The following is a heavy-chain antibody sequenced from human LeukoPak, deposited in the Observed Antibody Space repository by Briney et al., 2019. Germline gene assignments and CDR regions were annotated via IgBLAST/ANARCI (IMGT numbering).Heavy chain of an antibody. CDR2: ISGSGGGT. D-gene: IGHD2-21*01. V-gene: IGHV3-23*01. CDR3: AKRGAVIRVVLVGFHKEAYYFDS. J-gene: IGHJ4*02. Sequence: GGSLRLSCAVSGITLSNYGMSWVRQAPGKGLEWVAGISGSGGGTVYADSVKGRFTISRANPKNTLYLQMNSLRAEDTAVYFCAKRGAVIRVVLVGFHKEAYYFDSWGQGALVTVSS. CDR1: GITLSNYG.